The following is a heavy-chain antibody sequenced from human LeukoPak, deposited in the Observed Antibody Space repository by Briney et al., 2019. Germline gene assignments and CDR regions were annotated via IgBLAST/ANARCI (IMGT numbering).Heavy chain of an antibody. CDR1: GFTFSSYE. V-gene: IGHV3-48*03. D-gene: IGHD3-10*01. CDR2: ISSSGSTI. CDR3: AKDDAWLRFGE. J-gene: IGHJ4*02. Sequence: GGSLRLSCAASGFTFSSYEMNWVRQAPGKGLEWVSYISSSGSTIYYADSVKGRFTISRDNSKNTLYLEVISLTAEDTAVYYCAKDDAWLRFGEWSRGTLVTVSS.